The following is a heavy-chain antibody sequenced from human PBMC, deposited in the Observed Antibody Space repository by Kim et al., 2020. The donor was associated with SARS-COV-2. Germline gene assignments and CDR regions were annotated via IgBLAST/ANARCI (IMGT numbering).Heavy chain of an antibody. CDR3: AITASKRGWFDP. CDR1: GGSISSYY. Sequence: SETLSLTCTVSGGSISSYYWSWIRQPPGKGLEWIGYIYYSGSTNYNPSLKSRVTISVDTSKNQFSLKLSSVTAADTAVYYCAITASKRGWFDPWGQGTLVTVSS. V-gene: IGHV4-59*13. CDR2: IYYSGST. J-gene: IGHJ5*02.